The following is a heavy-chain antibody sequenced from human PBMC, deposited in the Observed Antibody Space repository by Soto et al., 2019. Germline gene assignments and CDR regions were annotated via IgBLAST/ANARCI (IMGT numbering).Heavy chain of an antibody. CDR3: ARVRFGEWGYAMDV. CDR2: ISSSGSSI. CDR1: GLTFSDCY. V-gene: IGHV3-11*01. J-gene: IGHJ6*02. Sequence: QVQLVESGGGLVKPGGSLRLSCAASGLTFSDCYMNWIRQAPGKGLEWVSYISSSGSSINYAGTVKGRFTISRDNAXNSLYMQRNSLRAEDTAMYYCARVRFGEWGYAMDVWGQGTTVTVSS. D-gene: IGHD3-10*01.